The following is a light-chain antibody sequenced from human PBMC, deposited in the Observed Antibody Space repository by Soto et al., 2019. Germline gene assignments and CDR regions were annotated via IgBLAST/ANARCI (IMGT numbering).Light chain of an antibody. CDR2: AAS. J-gene: IGKJ1*01. Sequence: DIRMTQSPSSLSASVGDRVTITCRASQSISSYLNWYQQKPGKAPKLLIYAASSLQSGVPSRFSGSGSGTDFHLTISILKPEDCAKYYCQQSYSTPCTFGQGTKVELK. V-gene: IGKV1-39*01. CDR1: QSISSY. CDR3: QQSYSTPCT.